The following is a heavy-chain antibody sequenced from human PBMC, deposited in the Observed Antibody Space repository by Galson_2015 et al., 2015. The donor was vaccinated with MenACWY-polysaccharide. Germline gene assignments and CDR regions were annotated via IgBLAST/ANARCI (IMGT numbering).Heavy chain of an antibody. CDR1: GDSISSGGYY. Sequence: TLSLTCTVSGDSISSGGYYWSWFRQHPGEGLEWIGYIYYTGTTYYNPSLKSRVTISVDTSKNQFSLKLSSVTAADTALYYCARDFPLSGGFDIWGQGTMVTVSS. J-gene: IGHJ3*02. CDR3: ARDFPLSGGFDI. V-gene: IGHV4-31*03. CDR2: IYYTGTT. D-gene: IGHD3-10*01.